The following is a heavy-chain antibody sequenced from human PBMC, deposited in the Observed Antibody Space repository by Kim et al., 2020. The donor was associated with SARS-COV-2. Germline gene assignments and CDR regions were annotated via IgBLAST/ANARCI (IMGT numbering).Heavy chain of an antibody. V-gene: IGHV3-23*01. Sequence: GGSLRLSCAASGFTFSSYAMSWVRQAPGKGLEWVSAISGSGGSTYYADSVKGRFTISRDNSKNTLYLQMNSLRAEDTAVYYCAKGGYSSGWYHWYFDLWGRGTLVTVSS. CDR1: GFTFSSYA. CDR2: ISGSGGST. CDR3: AKGGYSSGWYHWYFDL. D-gene: IGHD6-19*01. J-gene: IGHJ2*01.